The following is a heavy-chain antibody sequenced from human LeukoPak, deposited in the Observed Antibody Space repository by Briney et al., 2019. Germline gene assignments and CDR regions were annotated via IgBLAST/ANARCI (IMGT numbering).Heavy chain of an antibody. Sequence: PSETLSLTCTVSGGSISSYYWSWIRQPPGKGLEWIGYIYYSGITNYNPSLKSRVTISVDTSKNQFSLKLSSVTAADTAVYYCASGGSSHYWGQGTLVTVSS. V-gene: IGHV4-59*01. CDR2: IYYSGIT. CDR1: GGSISSYY. CDR3: ASGGSSHY. J-gene: IGHJ4*02. D-gene: IGHD2-15*01.